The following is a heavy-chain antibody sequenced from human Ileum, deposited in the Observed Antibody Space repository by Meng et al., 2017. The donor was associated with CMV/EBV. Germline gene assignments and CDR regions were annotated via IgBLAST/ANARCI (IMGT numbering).Heavy chain of an antibody. J-gene: IGHJ5*02. D-gene: IGHD6-13*01. CDR2: IYYSGST. Sequence: QVQLPESGPDLGTPSETLSLTCTGSGGSISSGTYYWAWIRQSPGKGLEWIGSIYYSGSTYDNPSLKSRVTMSVDTFKNQFSLKLTSVTAADTAVYYCAGDWGPYSSRGYFDPWGQGTLVTVSS. CDR3: AGDWGPYSSRGYFDP. V-gene: IGHV4-39*07. CDR1: GGSISSGTYY.